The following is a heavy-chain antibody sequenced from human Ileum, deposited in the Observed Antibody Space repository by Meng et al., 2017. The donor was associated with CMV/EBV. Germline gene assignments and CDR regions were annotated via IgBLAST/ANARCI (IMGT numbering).Heavy chain of an antibody. Sequence: SCVASGFTFSSYAMTWVRQAPGKGLEWVSSISGGGGGTYYADSVKGRFTISRDNSKNTIYLQMNSLRAEDTAVYYCAKVVRWGEAEYWGQGTLVTVSS. D-gene: IGHD3-16*01. CDR1: GFTFSSYA. CDR3: AKVVRWGEAEY. V-gene: IGHV3-23*01. J-gene: IGHJ4*02. CDR2: ISGGGGGT.